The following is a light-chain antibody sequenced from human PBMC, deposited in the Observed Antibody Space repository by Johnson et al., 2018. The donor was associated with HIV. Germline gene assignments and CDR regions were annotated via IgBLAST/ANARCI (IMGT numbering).Light chain of an antibody. Sequence: QSVLTQPPSVSAAPGQRVNISCSGNISNIESYFVSWYQQLPGAAPTLLIYENNKRPSGIPDRFSGSKSGTSATLGITGLQTGDEADYYCGTWDSSLSLLYVFGTGTKVTVL. CDR2: ENN. J-gene: IGLJ1*01. V-gene: IGLV1-51*02. CDR1: ISNIESYF. CDR3: GTWDSSLSLLYV.